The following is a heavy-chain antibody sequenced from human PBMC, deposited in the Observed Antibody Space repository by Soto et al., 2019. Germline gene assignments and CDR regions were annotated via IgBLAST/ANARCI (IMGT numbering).Heavy chain of an antibody. D-gene: IGHD3-3*01. Sequence: QVQLQQWGAGLLKPSETLSLTCAVYGGSFSGYYWSWIRQPPGKGLEWIGEINHSGSTNYNPSLKSRVTISVDTSKTQFSLNLSSVTAADTAVYYCARVRSPHYDFWSGYYVGNWFDPWGQGTLVTVSS. J-gene: IGHJ5*02. CDR3: ARVRSPHYDFWSGYYVGNWFDP. V-gene: IGHV4-34*01. CDR2: INHSGST. CDR1: GGSFSGYY.